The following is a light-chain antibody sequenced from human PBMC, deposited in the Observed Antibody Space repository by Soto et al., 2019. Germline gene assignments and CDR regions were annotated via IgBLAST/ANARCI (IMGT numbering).Light chain of an antibody. V-gene: IGLV2-14*01. CDR2: EVS. CDR3: NSQRSSGTRV. CDR1: NTDVGGYNF. Sequence: QSALTQPASVSGSPGQSITISCTGTNTDVGGYNFVSWFQQYPGKAPKLMIFEVSNRPSGVSNRFSGSKSGYTASLTISGLQAEDEADYYCNSQRSSGTRVFGTGTKLTVL. J-gene: IGLJ1*01.